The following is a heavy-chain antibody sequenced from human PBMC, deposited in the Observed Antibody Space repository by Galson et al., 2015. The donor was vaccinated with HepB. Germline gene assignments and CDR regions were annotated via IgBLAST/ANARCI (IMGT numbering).Heavy chain of an antibody. CDR2: IYVDGRT. CDR1: GFVVTTSH. V-gene: IGHV3-53*01. CDR3: VQAPQVNLALY. D-gene: IGHD3-3*02. J-gene: IGHJ4*01. Sequence: SLRLSCAASGFVVTTSHMSWVRQAPGRGLEWVSIIYVDGRTFYSDSVTGRFTISRDISRNSLHLQMKSLRAEDTAVYYCVQAPQVNLALYWGQGTLVTVSS.